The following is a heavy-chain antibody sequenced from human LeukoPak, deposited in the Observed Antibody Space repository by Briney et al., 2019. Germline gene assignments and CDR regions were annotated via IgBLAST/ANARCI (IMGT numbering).Heavy chain of an antibody. CDR2: INAGNGNT. D-gene: IGHD3-22*01. J-gene: IGHJ4*02. Sequence: ASVKVSCKASGYTFTSYAMHWVRQAPGQRLEWMGWINAGNGNTKYSQKFQGRVTMTRDTSTSTVYMELSSLKSEDTAVYYCARVLNSSGYSDYWGQGTLVTVSS. CDR1: GYTFTSYA. V-gene: IGHV1-3*01. CDR3: ARVLNSSGYSDY.